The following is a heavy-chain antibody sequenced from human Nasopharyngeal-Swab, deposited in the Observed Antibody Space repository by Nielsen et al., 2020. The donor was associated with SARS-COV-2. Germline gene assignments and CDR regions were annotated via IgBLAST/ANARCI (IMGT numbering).Heavy chain of an antibody. V-gene: IGHV3-23*01. CDR1: GFTFSSYA. Sequence: GGSLRLSCAASGFTFSSYAMSWVRQAPGKGLEWVATISGNGATTWYADSVKGRFTISRDKSTNTVYLQMNSLRAEDTALYYCARPLSRSATWSTEANWFDPWGQGTLVTVSS. J-gene: IGHJ5*02. CDR2: ISGNGATT. D-gene: IGHD2-15*01. CDR3: ARPLSRSATWSTEANWFDP.